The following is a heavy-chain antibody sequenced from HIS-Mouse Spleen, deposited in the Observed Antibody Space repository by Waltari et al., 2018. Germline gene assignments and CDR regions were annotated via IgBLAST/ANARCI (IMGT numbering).Heavy chain of an antibody. V-gene: IGHV3-23*01. D-gene: IGHD1-26*01. CDR3: AKDWDSGSYYFDY. J-gene: IGHJ4*02. CDR1: GFTFSSYA. Sequence: EVQLLESGGGLVQPGGSLRLSCAASGFTFSSYAMSWVRQAPGEGLEWVSGIRGGGGSTYYADSVKGRFTISRDNSKNTLYLQMNSLRAEDTAVYYCAKDWDSGSYYFDYWGQGTLVTVSS. CDR2: IRGGGGST.